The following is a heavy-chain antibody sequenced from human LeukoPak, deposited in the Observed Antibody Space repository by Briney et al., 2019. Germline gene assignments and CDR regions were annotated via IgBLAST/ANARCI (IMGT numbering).Heavy chain of an antibody. Sequence: PGGSLTLSCAASGFTFSSYAMSWVRQAPGKGLEWVSAISGSGGSTYYADSVKGRFTISRDNAKNSLYLQMNSLRAEDTAVYYCATDRDATWVKRFDYWGQGILVTVSS. CDR3: ATDRDATWVKRFDY. J-gene: IGHJ4*02. D-gene: IGHD1-1*01. CDR2: ISGSGGST. V-gene: IGHV3-23*01. CDR1: GFTFSSYA.